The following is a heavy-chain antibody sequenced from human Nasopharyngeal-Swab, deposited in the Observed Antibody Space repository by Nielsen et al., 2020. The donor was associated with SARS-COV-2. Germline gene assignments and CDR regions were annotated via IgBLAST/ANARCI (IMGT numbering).Heavy chain of an antibody. CDR3: ARDEIKRGYSGYDRTDS. CDR2: INPNSGYT. D-gene: IGHD5-12*01. V-gene: IGHV1-2*06. CDR1: GYTFTAYY. J-gene: IGHJ4*02. Sequence: ASVKVSCKTSGYTFTAYYVHWVRQAPGQGLEWVGRINPNSGYTEYAQKFQGRVAMTRGTSITTAYMELFILTSDDTAVYYCARDEIKRGYSGYDRTDSWGQGTLVTVSS.